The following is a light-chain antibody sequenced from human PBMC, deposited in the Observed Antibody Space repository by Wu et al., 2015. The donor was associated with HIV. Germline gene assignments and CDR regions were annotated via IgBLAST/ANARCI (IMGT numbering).Light chain of an antibody. CDR3: LQDHSYLT. Sequence: IQMTQSPSSLSASVGDRVTITCRASQSISSWLAWYQQKPGKAPKLLIYAASSLPIGVPSRFSGSRSGTDFTLTISSLQPEDLGTYYCLQDHSYLTFGGGTEVEI. J-gene: IGKJ4*01. CDR1: QSISSW. V-gene: IGKV1-6*01. CDR2: AAS.